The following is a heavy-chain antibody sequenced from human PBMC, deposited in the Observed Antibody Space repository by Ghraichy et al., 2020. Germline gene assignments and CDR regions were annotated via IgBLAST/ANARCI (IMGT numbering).Heavy chain of an antibody. J-gene: IGHJ4*02. D-gene: IGHD3-10*01. CDR2: IYYSGST. V-gene: IGHV4-31*03. CDR1: GGSIRNSVCR. Sequence: SQTLSLTCTVPGGSIRNSVCRWSWYRQLPGKDLEGIGYIYYSGSTYSNPSIKSRVTIAVDKSKNQLSLRLGSVTAADTAVYYCATSQPGFGELLGFDYWGQGTLVTVSS. CDR3: ATSQPGFGELLGFDY.